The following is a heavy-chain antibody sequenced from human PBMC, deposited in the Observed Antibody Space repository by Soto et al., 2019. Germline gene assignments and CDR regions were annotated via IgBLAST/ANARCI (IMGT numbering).Heavy chain of an antibody. J-gene: IGHJ4*02. CDR2: ISAYNGNT. Sequence: GASLKVSCKASGYTFTSYINSWVRQAPGQGLEWMGWISAYNGNTNYAQKLQGRVAMTTDTSTSTAYMELRSLRSDDTAVYYCARDAPPADYWGQGTLVTVSS. V-gene: IGHV1-18*01. CDR3: ARDAPPADY. CDR1: GYTFTSYI.